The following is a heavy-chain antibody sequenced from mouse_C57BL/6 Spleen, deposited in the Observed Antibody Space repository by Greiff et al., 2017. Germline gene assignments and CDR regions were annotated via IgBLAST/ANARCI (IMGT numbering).Heavy chain of an antibody. V-gene: IGHV3-6*01. D-gene: IGHD2-3*01. J-gene: IGHJ1*03. Sequence: ESGPGLVKPSQSLSLTCSVTGYSITSGYYWNWIRQFPGNKLEWMGYISYDGSNNYNPSLKNRISITRDTSKNQFVLKLNSVTTEDTATYYCARGGYYEDFDVWGTGTTVTVSS. CDR3: ARGGYYEDFDV. CDR1: GYSITSGYY. CDR2: ISYDGSN.